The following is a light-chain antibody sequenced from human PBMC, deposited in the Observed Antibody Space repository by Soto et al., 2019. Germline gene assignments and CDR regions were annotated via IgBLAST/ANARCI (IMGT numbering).Light chain of an antibody. CDR3: QHYNDWPLT. V-gene: IGKV3-15*01. Sequence: IVMTQSPATLSLSPGERATVSCRATQSVSSDLAWYQQRPGQAPRLRIYGASTRATGIPARFSGSGSGTDFTLTISGLQSEDFAVYYCQHYNDWPLTFGGGTEVEIK. CDR1: QSVSSD. J-gene: IGKJ4*01. CDR2: GAS.